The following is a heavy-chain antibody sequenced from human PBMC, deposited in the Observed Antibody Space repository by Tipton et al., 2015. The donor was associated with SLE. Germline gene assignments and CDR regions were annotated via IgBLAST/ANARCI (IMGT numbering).Heavy chain of an antibody. Sequence: TLSLTCTVSGASISDYYWSWIRQSAGEGLEWIGPIYTTGSTDYNPSLTSRVTLSVDTSKSQFSLKLSSVTAADTAIYYCARVLYSGGYFDYLGQGTLVNVSS. D-gene: IGHD2-21*01. CDR3: ARVLYSGGYFDY. V-gene: IGHV4-4*07. CDR1: GASISDYY. J-gene: IGHJ4*02. CDR2: IYTTGST.